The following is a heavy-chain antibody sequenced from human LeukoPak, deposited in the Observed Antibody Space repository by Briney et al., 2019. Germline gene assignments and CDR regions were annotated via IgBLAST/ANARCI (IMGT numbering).Heavy chain of an antibody. J-gene: IGHJ4*02. CDR2: INAGNGNT. CDR3: ARVPGYYDSSGDDY. CDR1: GYTLTSYA. V-gene: IGHV1-3*01. Sequence: ASVKVSCKASGYTLTSYAMHWVRQAPGQRLEWMGWINAGNGNTKYSQKFQGRVTITRDTSASTAYMELSSLRSEDTTVYYCARVPGYYDSSGDDYWGQGTLVTVSS. D-gene: IGHD3-22*01.